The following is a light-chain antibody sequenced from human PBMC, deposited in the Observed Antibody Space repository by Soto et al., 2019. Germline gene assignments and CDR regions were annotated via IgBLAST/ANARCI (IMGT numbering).Light chain of an antibody. Sequence: QSVLTQPPSVSGAPGQRVTISCTGSSSNIGAGYDVHWYQQLPGTAPKLLIYGNSNRPSGVPDRFSGSKSGTSASLAITGFQAEDEADYYCQSYDSSLSGSYVFGTGTKVTV. CDR3: QSYDSSLSGSYV. CDR1: SSNIGAGYD. V-gene: IGLV1-40*01. CDR2: GNS. J-gene: IGLJ1*01.